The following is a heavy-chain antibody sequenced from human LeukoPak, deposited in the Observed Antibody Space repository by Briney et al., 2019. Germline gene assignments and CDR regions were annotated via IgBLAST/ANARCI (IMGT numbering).Heavy chain of an antibody. J-gene: IGHJ5*02. CDR2: INSDGSST. CDR1: GFTFSSYW. CDR3: ARDRDSGSYPHGGGFDP. Sequence: GGSLRLSCAASGFTFSSYWMHWVRQAPGKGLVWVSRINSDGSSTSYADSVKGRFTISRDNAKNTLYLQKNSLRAEDTAVYYCARDRDSGSYPHGGGFDPWGQGTLVTVSS. D-gene: IGHD1-26*01. V-gene: IGHV3-74*01.